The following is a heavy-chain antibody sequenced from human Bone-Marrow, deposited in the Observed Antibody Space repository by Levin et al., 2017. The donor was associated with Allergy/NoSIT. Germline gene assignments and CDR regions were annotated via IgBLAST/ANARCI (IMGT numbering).Heavy chain of an antibody. CDR1: GFTLSNNH. CDR2: IDSGGVT. J-gene: IGHJ6*02. V-gene: IGHV3-66*01. CDR3: AFVSGRYASLDV. D-gene: IGHD3-16*01. Sequence: GGSLRLSCAASGFTLSNNHMTWVRQAPGKGLEWVSLIDSGGVTAYADSVTGRCTISRDNSKNTLYLQMNRLRVEDTAVYFCAFVSGRYASLDVWGQGTTVTVSS.